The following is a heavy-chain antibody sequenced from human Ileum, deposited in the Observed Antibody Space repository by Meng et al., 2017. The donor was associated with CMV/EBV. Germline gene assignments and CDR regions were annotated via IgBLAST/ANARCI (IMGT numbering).Heavy chain of an antibody. J-gene: IGHJ4*02. CDR1: GYTFNGYF. D-gene: IGHD3-3*01. CDR3: ATFGGDFDY. V-gene: IGHV1-2*02. Sequence: QVPLVQAGAGMKVPGASVKVSCKTSGYTFNGYFMHWVRQAPGQGLEWMGWINPNSGDTNYAQKFQGRVTMTRDTSVSTVYMELKRLRSDDTAVYYCATFGGDFDYWGQGTLLTVSS. CDR2: INPNSGDT.